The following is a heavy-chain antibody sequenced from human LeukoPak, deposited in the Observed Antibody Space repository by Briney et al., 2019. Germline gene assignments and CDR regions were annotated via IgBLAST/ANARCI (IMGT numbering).Heavy chain of an antibody. CDR2: IYSSGST. CDR1: GGSIRGYY. Sequence: SETLSPTCNVSGGSIRGYYWSWIRQPPGKGLEWIGYIYSSGSTNYNPSLKSRVTMSVDTSKNQFSLKLSSVTAADTAVYYCARARYGSGRNWFDPWGQGTLVTVSS. V-gene: IGHV4-59*12. J-gene: IGHJ5*02. CDR3: ARARYGSGRNWFDP. D-gene: IGHD3-10*01.